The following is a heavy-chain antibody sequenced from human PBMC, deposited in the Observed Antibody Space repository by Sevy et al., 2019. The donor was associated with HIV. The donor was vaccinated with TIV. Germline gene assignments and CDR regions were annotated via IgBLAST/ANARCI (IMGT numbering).Heavy chain of an antibody. V-gene: IGHV3-48*01. Sequence: GGSLRLSCAASGFTFSSYSMNWVRQAPGKGLEWVSYISSSSSTIYYADSVKGRFTISRDNAKNSLYLQMNSLRAEDTAVYYCARDSGSYDWYFDLWGRCTLVTVSS. CDR2: ISSSSSTI. D-gene: IGHD1-26*01. J-gene: IGHJ2*01. CDR3: ARDSGSYDWYFDL. CDR1: GFTFSSYS.